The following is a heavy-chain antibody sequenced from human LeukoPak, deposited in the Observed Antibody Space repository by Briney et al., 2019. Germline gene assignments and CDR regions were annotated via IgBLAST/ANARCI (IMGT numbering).Heavy chain of an antibody. J-gene: IGHJ4*02. Sequence: GGSLRLSCAASGFTFSNAWMSWVRQAPGKGLEWVGRIKSKTDGGITDYAAPVKGRFTISRDDSKNTLYLQMNSLKTEDTAVYYCTTVPVVDYWGQGTLVTVSS. V-gene: IGHV3-15*01. CDR3: TTVPVVDY. CDR2: IKSKTDGGIT. CDR1: GFTFSNAW.